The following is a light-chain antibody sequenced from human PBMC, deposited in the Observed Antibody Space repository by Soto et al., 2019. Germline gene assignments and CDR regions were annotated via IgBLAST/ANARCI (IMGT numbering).Light chain of an antibody. CDR1: ISNIGSNS. Sequence: QSVLTQPPSASGTPGQRVTISCSGSISNIGSNSVSWYHHLPGTAPKLLIYRNNQRPSGVPDRFSGSKSGTSASLAISGLRSEDEADYYCAAWDDSLSGVVFGGGTKVTVL. CDR2: RNN. V-gene: IGLV1-47*01. J-gene: IGLJ2*01. CDR3: AAWDDSLSGVV.